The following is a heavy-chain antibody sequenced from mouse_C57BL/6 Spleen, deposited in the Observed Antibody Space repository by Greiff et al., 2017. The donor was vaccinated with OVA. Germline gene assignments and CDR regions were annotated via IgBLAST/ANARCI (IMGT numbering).Heavy chain of an antibody. CDR3: AMNPRWLLQGAMDY. V-gene: IGHV5-17*01. J-gene: IGHJ4*01. Sequence: VHLVVWGGGLVKPGGSLKLSCAASGSTFHTYFMHWVRQAPEKGLEWVAYISSGSSTIYYADTVKGRFTISRDNAKNTLFLQVTSLRSDDTAMYYCAMNPRWLLQGAMDYWGQGTSVTVSS. CDR1: GSTFHTYF. D-gene: IGHD2-3*01. CDR2: ISSGSSTI.